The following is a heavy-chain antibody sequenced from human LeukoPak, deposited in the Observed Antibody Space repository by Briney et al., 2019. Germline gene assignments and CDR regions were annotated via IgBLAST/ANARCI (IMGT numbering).Heavy chain of an antibody. CDR1: GFTFSSYS. V-gene: IGHV3-21*01. J-gene: IGHJ4*02. D-gene: IGHD4-11*01. CDR3: ARGAPTTRDFDY. CDR2: ISSSSSYI. Sequence: GGSLRLSCAASGFTFSSYSMNWVRQAPGKGLEWVSSISSSSSYIYYADSVKGRFTISRDNAKNSLLLQMNSLRAEDTALYYCARGAPTTRDFDYWGQGTLVTVSS.